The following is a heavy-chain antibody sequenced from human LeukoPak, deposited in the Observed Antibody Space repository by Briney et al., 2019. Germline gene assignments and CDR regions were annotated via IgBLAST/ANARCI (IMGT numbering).Heavy chain of an antibody. V-gene: IGHV1-2*02. CDR1: GYTFTGYY. Sequence: GASVKVSCKASGYTFTGYYIHWVRQAPGQGLEWMGWINPKRGGTDYAQRFQGRITMARDTSMSTAFMELYSLTSDDTAVYYCVRDIAGSEYDNSGVYWGQGTLVTVS. CDR2: INPKRGGT. CDR3: VRDIAGSEYDNSGVY. D-gene: IGHD3-22*01. J-gene: IGHJ4*02.